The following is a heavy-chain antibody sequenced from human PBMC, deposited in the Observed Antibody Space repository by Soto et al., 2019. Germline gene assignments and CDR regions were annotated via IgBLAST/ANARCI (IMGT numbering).Heavy chain of an antibody. J-gene: IGHJ6*02. Sequence: PGGSLRLSCAGSGFTFSSYGMHWVRQAPGKGLEWVAVISYDGSNKYYADSVKGRFTISRDNSKNTLCLQMNSLRAEDTAVYYCAKSGDPPYYYYGMDVWGQGTTVTVSS. D-gene: IGHD3-10*01. CDR2: ISYDGSNK. CDR1: GFTFSSYG. CDR3: AKSGDPPYYYYGMDV. V-gene: IGHV3-30*18.